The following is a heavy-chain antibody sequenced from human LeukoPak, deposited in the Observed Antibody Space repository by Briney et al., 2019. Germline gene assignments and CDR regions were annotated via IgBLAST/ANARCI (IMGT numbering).Heavy chain of an antibody. Sequence: PGGSLRLSCAASGFTFSYYWMSWVRQAPGKGLEWVANIKEDGSEKYYVDSVKDRFTISRDNAKNSLYLQINSLKAEDTAVYYCARGGSKGSVDYWGQETLVTVSS. V-gene: IGHV3-7*01. CDR2: IKEDGSEK. J-gene: IGHJ4*02. CDR3: ARGGSKGSVDY. D-gene: IGHD3-10*01. CDR1: GFTFSYYW.